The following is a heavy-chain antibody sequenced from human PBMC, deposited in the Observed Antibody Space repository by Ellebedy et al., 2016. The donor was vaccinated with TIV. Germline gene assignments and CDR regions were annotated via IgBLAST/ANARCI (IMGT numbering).Heavy chain of an antibody. D-gene: IGHD2-8*02. V-gene: IGHV2-70*04. J-gene: IGHJ6*02. CDR3: ARCTGECSSFGMDV. Sequence: SGPTLVTPRQTLTLTCSISGFSLSTTGMRVSWIRQPPGKTLEWLARIDWDGDKFYSTSLKTRLTISRDTSTNQVVLTMTNMDPVDTATYYCARCTGECSSFGMDVWGRGTTVTVSS. CDR1: GFSLSTTGMR. CDR2: IDWDGDK.